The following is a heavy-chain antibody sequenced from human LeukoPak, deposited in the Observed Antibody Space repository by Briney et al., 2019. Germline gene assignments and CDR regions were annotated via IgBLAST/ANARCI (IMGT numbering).Heavy chain of an antibody. J-gene: IGHJ5*02. CDR1: GGSISSSSYY. Sequence: PSETLSLTCTVSGGSISSSSYYWGWIRQPPGKGLEWIGEINHSGSTNYNPSLKSRVTISVDTSKNQFSLKLSSVTAADTAVYYCARSPRGYCSGGSCYSRYYNWFDPWGQGTLVTVSS. CDR2: INHSGST. V-gene: IGHV4-39*07. CDR3: ARSPRGYCSGGSCYSRYYNWFDP. D-gene: IGHD2-15*01.